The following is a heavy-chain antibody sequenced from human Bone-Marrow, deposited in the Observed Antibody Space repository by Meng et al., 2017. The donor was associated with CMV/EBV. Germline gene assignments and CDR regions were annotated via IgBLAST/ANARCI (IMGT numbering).Heavy chain of an antibody. J-gene: IGHJ4*02. CDR2: INSKTDGGTT. V-gene: IGHV3-15*01. Sequence: GGSLRLSCAASEFTFNNAWMSWVRQAPGKGLEWVGRINSKTDGGTTDYAAPVKGRFTISRDDSKNTLYLQMNSLKTEDTAVYYCTTEGGMIVELYYFAYWGQGHLVHVYS. D-gene: IGHD3-22*01. CDR3: TTEGGMIVELYYFAY. CDR1: EFTFNNAW.